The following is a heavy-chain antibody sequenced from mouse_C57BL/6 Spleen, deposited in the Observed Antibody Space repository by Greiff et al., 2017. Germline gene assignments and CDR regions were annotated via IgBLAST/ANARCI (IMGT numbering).Heavy chain of an antibody. J-gene: IGHJ2*01. D-gene: IGHD1-1*01. Sequence: VQLQQPGAELVKPGASVKLSCKASGYTFTSYWMHWVKQRPGQGLEWIGMIHPNSGSTNYNEKFKSKATLTVDKSSSTAYMQLSSLTSEVSAVYYCARSGVLRYYFAYWGQGTPLTVSS. CDR1: GYTFTSYW. V-gene: IGHV1-64*01. CDR2: IHPNSGST. CDR3: ARSGVLRYYFAY.